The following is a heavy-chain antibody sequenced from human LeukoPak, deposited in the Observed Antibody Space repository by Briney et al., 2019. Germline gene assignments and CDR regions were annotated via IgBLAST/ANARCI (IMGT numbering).Heavy chain of an antibody. CDR1: GFTFSSRW. J-gene: IGHJ3*02. CDR3: ASDDSYAFDI. D-gene: IGHD2-21*01. V-gene: IGHV3-74*01. Sequence: GSLRLSCAASGFTFSSRWMHWVRQTPGKGLVWVSHVNSDESSTNYADSVKGRFTISRDNTKNTLYLQMNSLRAEDTAVYYCASDDSYAFDIWGQGTMVTVSS. CDR2: VNSDESST.